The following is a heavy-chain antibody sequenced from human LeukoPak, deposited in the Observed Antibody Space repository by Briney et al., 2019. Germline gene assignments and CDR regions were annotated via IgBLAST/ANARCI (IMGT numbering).Heavy chain of an antibody. CDR3: ARGHVEGDIGY. V-gene: IGHV4-30-2*01. D-gene: IGHD3-16*01. CDR2: IYHSGST. J-gene: IGHJ4*02. CDR1: GGSISSGGYS. Sequence: PSETLSLTCTVSGGSISSGGYSWSWIRQPPGKGLEWIGYIYHSGSTYYNPSLKSRVTISVDRSKNQFSLKLSSVTAADTAVYYCARGHVEGDIGYWGQGTLVTVSS.